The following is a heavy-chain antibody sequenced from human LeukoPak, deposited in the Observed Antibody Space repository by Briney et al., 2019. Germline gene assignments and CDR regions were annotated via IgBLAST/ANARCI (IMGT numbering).Heavy chain of an antibody. CDR3: SRHKSPQYHYDATTPVGDV. V-gene: IGHV4-59*08. J-gene: IGHJ6*02. CDR2: FHYSGST. Sequence: SETLSLTCTVSGGSISSYYWSWIRQPPGKGLEWIGYFHYSGSTNYNPSLKSRVTISVDTSKNQFSLKLSSVTAADTAVYYCSRHKSPQYHYDATTPVGDVWGQGTTVTVSS. D-gene: IGHD3-22*01. CDR1: GGSISSYY.